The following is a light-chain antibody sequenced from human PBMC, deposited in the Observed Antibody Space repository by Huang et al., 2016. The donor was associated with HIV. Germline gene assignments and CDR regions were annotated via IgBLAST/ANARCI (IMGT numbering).Light chain of an antibody. Sequence: EIVLTQSPGTLSLSPGGRATLSCRASQSISSSYLAWYQQKPGQAPRLPIYGAAGRATGVPDRFSGSGSGTDFILTISRLEPEDFAVYYCQQYGNSLFTFGPGTKVDIK. V-gene: IGKV3-20*01. CDR3: QQYGNSLFT. CDR1: QSISSSY. CDR2: GAA. J-gene: IGKJ3*01.